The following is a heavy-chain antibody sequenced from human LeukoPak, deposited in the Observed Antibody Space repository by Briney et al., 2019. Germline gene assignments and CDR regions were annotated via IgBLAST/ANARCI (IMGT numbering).Heavy chain of an antibody. V-gene: IGHV1-69*13. D-gene: IGHD3-22*01. Sequence: SVKVSCKASGGTFSSYAISWVRQAPGQGLEWMGGIIPIFGTANYAQKFQGRVTITADESTSTAYMELSSLRSEDTAVYYCARDGPYDSSGYYYSTPSDYWGQGTLVTVSS. CDR3: ARDGPYDSSGYYYSTPSDY. CDR2: IIPIFGTA. J-gene: IGHJ4*02. CDR1: GGTFSSYA.